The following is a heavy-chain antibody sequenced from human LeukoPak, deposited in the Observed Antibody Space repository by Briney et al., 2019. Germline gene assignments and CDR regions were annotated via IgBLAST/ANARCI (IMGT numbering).Heavy chain of an antibody. CDR2: SYYSGST. CDR1: GGSISSGGYW. Sequence: MPSETLSLTCTVSGGSISSGGYWWSWIRQHPGEGLEWIGDSYYSGSTDYNPSLRSRVTISVDTSKNQFSLKLSSLNAADTAVYYCARAILTASGYVWYFDLWGRGTLVTVSS. V-gene: IGHV4-31*03. J-gene: IGHJ2*01. CDR3: ARAILTASGYVWYFDL. D-gene: IGHD3-3*01.